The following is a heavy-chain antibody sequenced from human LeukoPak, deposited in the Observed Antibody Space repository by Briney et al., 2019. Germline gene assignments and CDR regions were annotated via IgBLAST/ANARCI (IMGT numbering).Heavy chain of an antibody. D-gene: IGHD2-15*01. Sequence: ASVKVSCKASGCTFTGYYMHWVRQAPGQGLEWMGWINPNSGGTNYAQKFQGRVTMIRDTSISTAYMELSRLVSDDTAVYSCARVGTSCSGGSCRQFIAGYWGQGTLVTVSS. V-gene: IGHV1-2*02. J-gene: IGHJ4*02. CDR2: INPNSGGT. CDR1: GCTFTGYY. CDR3: ARVGTSCSGGSCRQFIAGY.